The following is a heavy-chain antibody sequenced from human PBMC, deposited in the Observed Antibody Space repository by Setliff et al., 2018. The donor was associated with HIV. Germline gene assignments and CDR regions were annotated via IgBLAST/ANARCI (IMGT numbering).Heavy chain of an antibody. CDR2: FDPEDGDT. D-gene: IGHD6-19*01. Sequence: ASVKVSCKVSGYTLSELAMHWVRQAPGKGLEWMGRFDPEDGDTLYAQRLQGRVTMTEDSSTDTAYMELSSLTSDDTAVYYCATAKEHWLSEGGFDYWGQGTLVTVPQ. CDR3: ATAKEHWLSEGGFDY. V-gene: IGHV1-24*01. CDR1: GYTLSELA. J-gene: IGHJ4*02.